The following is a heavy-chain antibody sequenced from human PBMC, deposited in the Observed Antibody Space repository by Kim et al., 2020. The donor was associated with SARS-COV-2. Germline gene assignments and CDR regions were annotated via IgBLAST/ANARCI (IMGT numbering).Heavy chain of an antibody. V-gene: IGHV1-69*04. CDR3: ARSPSSYYYYGMDV. J-gene: IGHJ6*02. Sequence: SVKVSCKASGGTFSSYAISWVRQAPGQGLEWMGRIIPILGIANYAQKFQGRVTITADKSTSTAYMELSSLRSEDTAVYYCARSPSSYYYYGMDVWGQGTTVTVSS. CDR1: GGTFSSYA. CDR2: IIPILGIA.